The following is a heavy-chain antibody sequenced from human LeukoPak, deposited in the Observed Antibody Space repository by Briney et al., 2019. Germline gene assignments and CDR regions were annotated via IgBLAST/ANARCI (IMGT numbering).Heavy chain of an antibody. CDR3: AKDLTRLKAVYDSSGNDY. CDR2: IRYDGSNK. CDR1: GFTFSSYG. V-gene: IGHV3-30*02. J-gene: IGHJ4*02. Sequence: GGSLRLSCAASGFTFSSYGMHWVRQAPGKGLEWVAFIRYDGSNKYYADSVKGRFTISRDNSKNTLYLQMNSLRAEDTAVYYCAKDLTRLKAVYDSSGNDYWGQGTLVTVSS. D-gene: IGHD3-22*01.